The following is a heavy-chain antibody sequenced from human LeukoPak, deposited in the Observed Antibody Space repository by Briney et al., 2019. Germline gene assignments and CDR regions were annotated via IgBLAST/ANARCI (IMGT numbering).Heavy chain of an antibody. Sequence: SETLSLTCTVSGGSISSYYWSWIRQPPGKGLEWIGYIYYSGSTNYNPSLKSRVTISVDTSKNQFSLKLSPVTAADTAVYYCAKEFGRKGYCSSTSCYAGLDYWGQGTLVTVSS. CDR3: AKEFGRKGYCSSTSCYAGLDY. D-gene: IGHD2-2*01. J-gene: IGHJ4*02. V-gene: IGHV4-59*01. CDR2: IYYSGST. CDR1: GGSISSYY.